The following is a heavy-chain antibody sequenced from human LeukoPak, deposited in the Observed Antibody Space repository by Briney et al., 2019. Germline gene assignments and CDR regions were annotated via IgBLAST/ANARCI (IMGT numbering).Heavy chain of an antibody. D-gene: IGHD3-3*01. V-gene: IGHV3-30*18. CDR3: AKDFGRPWSGYGTGYFDL. Sequence: PGGSLRLSCAASGFTFSSYGMHWVRQAPGKGLEWAAVISYDGSNKYYADSVKGRFTISRDNSKNTLYLQMNSLRAEDTAVYYCAKDFGRPWSGYGTGYFDLWGRGTLVTVSS. CDR2: ISYDGSNK. J-gene: IGHJ2*01. CDR1: GFTFSSYG.